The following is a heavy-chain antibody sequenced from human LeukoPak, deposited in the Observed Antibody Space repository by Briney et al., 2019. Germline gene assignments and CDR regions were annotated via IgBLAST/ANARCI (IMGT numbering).Heavy chain of an antibody. Sequence: SETLSLTCAVSGGSLSGYYWTWIRQPPGKGLEWIGEINHSGSTNYNPSLKSRVTISVDTSRKQFFLRLSSVTAADTAMYYCARARGDYGRSFDYWGQGTLVTVSS. V-gene: IGHV4-34*01. CDR1: GGSLSGYY. D-gene: IGHD4-17*01. J-gene: IGHJ4*02. CDR3: ARARGDYGRSFDY. CDR2: INHSGST.